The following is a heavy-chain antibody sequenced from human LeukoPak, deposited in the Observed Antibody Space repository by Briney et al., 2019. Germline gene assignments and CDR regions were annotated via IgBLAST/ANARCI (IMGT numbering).Heavy chain of an antibody. CDR3: ARAGPAWGTYDAFDI. J-gene: IGHJ3*02. CDR1: GGTFSSYA. D-gene: IGHD3-16*01. V-gene: IGHV1-69*05. CDR2: IIPIFGTA. Sequence: ASVKVSCKASGGTFSSYAISWVRQAPGQGLEWMGGIIPIFGTANYAQKFQGRVTITTDESTSTAYMELSSLRSEDTAVYYCARAGPAWGTYDAFDIWGQGTMVTVSS.